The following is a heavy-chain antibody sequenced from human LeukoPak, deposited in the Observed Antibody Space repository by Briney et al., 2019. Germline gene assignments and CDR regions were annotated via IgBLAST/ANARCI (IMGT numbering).Heavy chain of an antibody. Sequence: AGGSLRLSCAASGFTFSDYYMSWIRQAPGKGLEWVSYISSSSSYTNYADSVKGRFTISRDNAKNSLYLQMNSLRAEDTAAYYCARGKLGELSLRAFDIWGQGTMVTVSS. V-gene: IGHV3-11*05. J-gene: IGHJ3*02. CDR1: GFTFSDYY. CDR2: ISSSSSYT. D-gene: IGHD3-16*02. CDR3: ARGKLGELSLRAFDI.